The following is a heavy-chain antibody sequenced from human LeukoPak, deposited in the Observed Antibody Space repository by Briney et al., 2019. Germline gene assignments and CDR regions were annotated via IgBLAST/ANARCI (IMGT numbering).Heavy chain of an antibody. CDR1: GSSVNSHY. D-gene: IGHD6-13*01. V-gene: IGHV4-59*02. Sequence: SETLSLTCSVSGSSVNSHYWSWIRQSPGKGLEWIGYVFNGGSTNYNPSLKSRVTMSLDTSRDQFSLRLSSVTAADTAIYYCASRPADSTWYGVFDYWSQGTLVTVSS. J-gene: IGHJ4*02. CDR3: ASRPADSTWYGVFDY. CDR2: VFNGGST.